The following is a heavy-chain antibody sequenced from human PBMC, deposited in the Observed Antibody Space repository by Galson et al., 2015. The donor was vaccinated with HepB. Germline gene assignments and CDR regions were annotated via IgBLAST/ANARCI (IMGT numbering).Heavy chain of an antibody. Sequence: SLRLSCAASGFTFSSYWMHWVRQAPGKGLVWVSRINSDGSSTSYADSVKGRFTISRDNAKNTLYLQMNSLRAEDTAVYYCAREGDFDAFDIWGQGTMVTVSS. J-gene: IGHJ3*02. V-gene: IGHV3-74*01. D-gene: IGHD3-3*01. CDR1: GFTFSSYW. CDR2: INSDGSST. CDR3: AREGDFDAFDI.